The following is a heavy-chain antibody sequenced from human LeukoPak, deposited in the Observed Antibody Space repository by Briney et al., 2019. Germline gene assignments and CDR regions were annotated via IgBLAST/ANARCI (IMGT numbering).Heavy chain of an antibody. CDR2: INHSGIT. D-gene: IGHD3-10*01. CDR3: ARGFYRFYGIVSTRPNYGLDAFDI. CDR1: GGSFSGYY. V-gene: IGHV4-34*01. Sequence: SETLSLTCAVYGGSFSGYYWSWTRQPTGKGLEWIGEINHSGITNYNPSLKRRLTISVDTSKNQFSLKLSSVTAADTAVYYCARGFYRFYGIVSTRPNYGLDAFDIWGQGTMVTVSS. J-gene: IGHJ3*02.